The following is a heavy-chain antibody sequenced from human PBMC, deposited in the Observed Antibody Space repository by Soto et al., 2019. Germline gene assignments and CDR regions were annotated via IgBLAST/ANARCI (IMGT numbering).Heavy chain of an antibody. CDR2: IYYSGST. J-gene: IGHJ4*02. Sequence: PSETLSLTCTVSGGSISSGGYYWSWIRQHPGKGLEWIGYIYYSGSTYYNPSLKSRVTISVDTSKNQFSLKLSSVTAADTAVYYCARALMYYYDSSGYYYVDYWGQGTLVTVSS. V-gene: IGHV4-31*03. D-gene: IGHD3-22*01. CDR3: ARALMYYYDSSGYYYVDY. CDR1: GGSISSGGYY.